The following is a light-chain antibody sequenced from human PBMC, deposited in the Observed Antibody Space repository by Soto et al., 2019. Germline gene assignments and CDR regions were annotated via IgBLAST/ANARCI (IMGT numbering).Light chain of an antibody. CDR1: SSDVGGYDH. CDR3: SSYTNKDTLL. CDR2: DVT. J-gene: IGLJ3*02. V-gene: IGLV2-14*03. Sequence: QAVVTQPASVSGSPGQSITISCTGTSSDVGGYDHVSWYQQHPGKAPKLIIYDVTVRPSGISPRFSGSKSDNTASLAVSGHQPEDEADYYCSSYTNKDTLLFGGGTKLTVL.